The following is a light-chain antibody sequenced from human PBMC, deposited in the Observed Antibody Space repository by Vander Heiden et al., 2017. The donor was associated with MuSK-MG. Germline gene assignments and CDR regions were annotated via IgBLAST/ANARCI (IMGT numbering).Light chain of an antibody. V-gene: IGKV3-20*01. CDR3: QQFGRSVT. J-gene: IGKJ4*01. Sequence: VLPQSPGTLSLSPGDRATLSCRASQSVSSNYLSWYQQTPGQAPRLLIDRASNRATGIPDRCSGSGAGADFTLTISSLEPEDFAVYYCQQFGRSVTFGGGTKVEIK. CDR1: QSVSSNY. CDR2: RAS.